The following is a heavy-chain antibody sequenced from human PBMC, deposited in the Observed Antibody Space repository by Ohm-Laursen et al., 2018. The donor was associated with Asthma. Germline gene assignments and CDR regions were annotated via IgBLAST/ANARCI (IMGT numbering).Heavy chain of an antibody. J-gene: IGHJ4*02. CDR2: IWYDGSNK. CDR1: GFTFSSYG. D-gene: IGHD3-22*01. Sequence: SLRLPCAASGFTFSSYGMHWVRQAPGKGLEWVAVIWYDGSNKYYADSVKGRFTISRDNSKNTLYLQMNSLRAEDTAVYYCARDQVTMIVGLDYWGQGTLVTVSS. V-gene: IGHV3-33*01. CDR3: ARDQVTMIVGLDY.